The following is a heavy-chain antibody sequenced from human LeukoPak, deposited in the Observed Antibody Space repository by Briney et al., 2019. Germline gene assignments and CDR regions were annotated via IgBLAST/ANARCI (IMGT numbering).Heavy chain of an antibody. CDR3: ARGLGFYDYVWGSHRYTPYYFDY. J-gene: IGHJ4*02. D-gene: IGHD3-16*02. CDR2: IYYSGYT. Sequence: SETLSLTCIVSGGSISSYYWNWIRQPPGKGLDWIGYIYYSGYTNYKPSLKSRVTISVDTSKNQFSLKLSSVTAADTAVYYCARGLGFYDYVWGSHRYTPYYFDYWGQGTLVTVSS. CDR1: GGSISSYY. V-gene: IGHV4-59*01.